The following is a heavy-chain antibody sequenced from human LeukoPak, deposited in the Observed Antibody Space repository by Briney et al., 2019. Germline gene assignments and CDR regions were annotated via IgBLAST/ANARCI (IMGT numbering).Heavy chain of an antibody. V-gene: IGHV4-4*02. CDR1: GGSISSSNW. J-gene: IGHJ4*02. CDR2: IYHSGST. D-gene: IGHD6-19*01. Sequence: SGTLSLTCAVSGGSISSSNWWSWVRQPPGKGLEWIGEIYHSGSTNYNPSLKSRVTISVDKSKNQFSLKLSSMTAADTAVYYCARTDSSGWLGVDYWGQGTLVTVSS. CDR3: ARTDSSGWLGVDY.